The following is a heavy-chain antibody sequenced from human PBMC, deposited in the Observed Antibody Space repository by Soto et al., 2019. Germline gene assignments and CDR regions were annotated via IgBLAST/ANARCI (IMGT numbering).Heavy chain of an antibody. Sequence: SLRLSCVASGFDFSDFHISWVRQAPGKGLEWISYISSSLGHTDYAESVKGRLTISRENAKSSVFLEMSDLRSDDTAVYYCAANWNFGLKFWGQGTLVTVSS. CDR2: ISSSLGHT. CDR1: GFDFSDFH. D-gene: IGHD1-1*01. V-gene: IGHV3-11*03. CDR3: AANWNFGLKF. J-gene: IGHJ4*02.